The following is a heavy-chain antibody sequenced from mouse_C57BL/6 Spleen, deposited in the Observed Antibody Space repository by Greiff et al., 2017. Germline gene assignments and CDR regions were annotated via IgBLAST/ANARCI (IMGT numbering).Heavy chain of an antibody. D-gene: IGHD1-1*01. V-gene: IGHV1-81*01. CDR1: GYTFTSYG. CDR2: IYPRSGHT. CDR3: ARDYYGSSSP. Sequence: QVQLQQSGAELARPGASVKLSCKASGYTFTSYGISWVKQRTGQGLEWIGEIYPRSGHTYYNEKFTGKAPLIACKSSSTAYMELRSLTSEDSAVYFCARDYYGSSSPWGQGTSVTVSS. J-gene: IGHJ4*01.